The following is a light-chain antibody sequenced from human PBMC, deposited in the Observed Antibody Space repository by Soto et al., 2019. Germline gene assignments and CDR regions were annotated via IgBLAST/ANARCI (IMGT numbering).Light chain of an antibody. V-gene: IGKV1-5*03. CDR3: QQYNSYSPYT. CDR1: KSISSW. J-gene: IGKJ2*01. CDR2: KAS. Sequence: DIPMTPSPSTLSASVGDRVTITCRASKSISSWLAWYQQKPGKAPKLLIYKASSLESGVPSRFIGSGSGTEFTLTISSLQPDDFSTYYCQQYNSYSPYTFGQGTKLEIK.